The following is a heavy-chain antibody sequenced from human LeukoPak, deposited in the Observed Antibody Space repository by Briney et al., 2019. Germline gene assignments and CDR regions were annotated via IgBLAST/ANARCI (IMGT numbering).Heavy chain of an antibody. J-gene: IGHJ4*02. CDR1: GGSISSSSYY. CDR3: ARETAAGTRAY. Sequence: SETLSLTCTVSGGSISSSSYYWGWIRQPPGKGLEWIGSIYYSGSTYYNPSLKSRVTISVDTSKNQFSLKLSSVTAADTAVYYCARETAAGTRAYWGQGTLVTVSS. V-gene: IGHV4-39*07. D-gene: IGHD6-13*01. CDR2: IYYSGST.